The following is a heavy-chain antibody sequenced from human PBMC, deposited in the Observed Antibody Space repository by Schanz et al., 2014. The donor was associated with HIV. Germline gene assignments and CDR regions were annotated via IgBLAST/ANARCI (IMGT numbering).Heavy chain of an antibody. D-gene: IGHD6-19*01. CDR1: GDGAISGYY. CDR3: ARGNGWHDY. Sequence: VKPSETLSLTCTGSGDGAISGYYWTFNRQAPGXXXXSIARVPPTGPPPGRGPERHARPHPPWTTKYNPSFSRRITISFDWAKRQVSLTMRSVSSADAAKYFCARGNGWHDYWGQGTLVTVPS. CDR2: PHPPWTT. V-gene: IGHV4-4*07. J-gene: IGHJ4*02.